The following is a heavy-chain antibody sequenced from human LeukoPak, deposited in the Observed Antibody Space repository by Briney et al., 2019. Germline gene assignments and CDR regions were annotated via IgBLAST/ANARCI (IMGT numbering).Heavy chain of an antibody. Sequence: GGSLRLSCAASGFTFSSYAMSWVRQAPGKGLEWVSGIYGSGTSTYYADSVKGRSTISRDNSKNAPYLQMNSLRAEDTAVYYCVKGHSSGWVSEYWGQGTLVTVSS. V-gene: IGHV3-23*05. D-gene: IGHD6-19*01. J-gene: IGHJ4*02. CDR2: IYGSGTST. CDR3: VKGHSSGWVSEY. CDR1: GFTFSSYA.